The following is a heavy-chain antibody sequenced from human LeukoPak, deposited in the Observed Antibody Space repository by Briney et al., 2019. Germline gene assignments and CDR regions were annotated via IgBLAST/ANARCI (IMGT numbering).Heavy chain of an antibody. CDR3: AREATSGYYPLDAFDI. CDR1: GVSISSGSYY. Sequence: SQTLSLTCTVSGVSISSGSYYWSWIRQPAGRGLEWIGRVYTSGSTNYNPSLKSRVTISVDTSKNQFSLKLSSVIAADTAVYYCAREATSGYYPLDAFDIWGQGTMVTVSS. D-gene: IGHD3-3*01. CDR2: VYTSGST. J-gene: IGHJ3*02. V-gene: IGHV4-61*02.